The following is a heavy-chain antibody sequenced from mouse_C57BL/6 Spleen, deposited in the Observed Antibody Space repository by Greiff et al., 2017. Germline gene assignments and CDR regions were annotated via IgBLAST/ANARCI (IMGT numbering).Heavy chain of an antibody. CDR3: ARAHYGYAMDY. D-gene: IGHD1-1*01. V-gene: IGHV5-16*01. CDR1: GFTFSDYY. Sequence: EVKLMDSEGGLVQPGSSMKLSCTASGFTFSDYYMAWVRQVPEKGLEWVANINYDGSSTYYLDSLKSRFIISRDNAKNILYLQMSSLKSEDTATYYCARAHYGYAMDYWGQGTSVTVSS. CDR2: INYDGSST. J-gene: IGHJ4*01.